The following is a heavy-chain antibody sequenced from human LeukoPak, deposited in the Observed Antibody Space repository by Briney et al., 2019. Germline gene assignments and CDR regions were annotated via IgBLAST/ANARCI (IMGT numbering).Heavy chain of an antibody. V-gene: IGHV3-74*01. D-gene: IGHD5-18*01. CDR2: INSDGITT. J-gene: IGHJ4*02. Sequence: GGSLRLSCAASGFSFSSHWMHWVRQAPGKGLVWVSRINSDGITTNFADFVKGRFTISRDNAKNTLYLQMNSLRAEDTAVYYCAKDDTAMVTGDYWGQGTLVTVSS. CDR1: GFSFSSHW. CDR3: AKDDTAMVTGDY.